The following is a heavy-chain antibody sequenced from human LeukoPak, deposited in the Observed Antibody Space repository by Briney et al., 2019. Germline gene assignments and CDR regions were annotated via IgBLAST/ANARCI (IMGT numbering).Heavy chain of an antibody. D-gene: IGHD2-2*01. CDR1: GFTFSSYA. V-gene: IGHV3-23*01. Sequence: PGGFLRLSCAASGFTFSSYAMSWVRQAPGKGLEWVSAISGSGGSTYYADSVKGRFTISRDNSKNTLYLQMNSLRAEDTAVYYCAKDSSSIVVVPAAIGHWFDPWGQGTLVTVSS. J-gene: IGHJ5*02. CDR3: AKDSSSIVVVPAAIGHWFDP. CDR2: ISGSGGST.